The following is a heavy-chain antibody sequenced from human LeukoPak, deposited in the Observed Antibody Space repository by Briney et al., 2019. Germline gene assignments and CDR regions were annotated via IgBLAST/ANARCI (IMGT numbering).Heavy chain of an antibody. V-gene: IGHV4-59*01. D-gene: IGHD1-26*01. CDR1: GGSIRSYY. J-gene: IGHJ3*02. Sequence: SETLSLTCTVSGGSIRSYYWSWIRQPPGKGLEWIGYIYYSGSTNYNPSLKSRVTISVDTSKNQFSLKLSSVTAADTAVYYCARGLQWEPNAFDIWGQGTMVTVSS. CDR2: IYYSGST. CDR3: ARGLQWEPNAFDI.